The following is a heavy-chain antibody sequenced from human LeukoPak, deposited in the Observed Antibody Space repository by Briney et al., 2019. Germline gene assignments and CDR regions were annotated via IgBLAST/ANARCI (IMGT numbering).Heavy chain of an antibody. CDR3: ARGPLLWSRLGD. Sequence: ASVKVSCKASGYTFTSYDINWVRQATGQGLEWMGWINPNSGGTNYAQKFQGRVTMTRDTSISTAYMELSRLRSDDTAVYYCARGPLLWSRLGDWGQGTLVTVSS. D-gene: IGHD5-18*01. J-gene: IGHJ4*02. CDR1: GYTFTSYD. CDR2: INPNSGGT. V-gene: IGHV1-2*02.